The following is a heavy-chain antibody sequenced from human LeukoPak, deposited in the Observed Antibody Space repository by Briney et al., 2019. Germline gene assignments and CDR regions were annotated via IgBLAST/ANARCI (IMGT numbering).Heavy chain of an antibody. CDR2: IFYSGTT. CDR1: GGSISSSSFY. CDR3: ARGAGCSSTSCYMHYYYGMDV. Sequence: SETLSLTCTVSGGSISSSSFYWGWIRQPPGKGLEWIGSIFYSGTTYYNPSLKSRVTISVDTSQNQFSLRLSSVTAADTAVYYCARGAGCSSTSCYMHYYYGMDVWGQGTTVTVSS. D-gene: IGHD2-2*02. V-gene: IGHV4-39*07. J-gene: IGHJ6*02.